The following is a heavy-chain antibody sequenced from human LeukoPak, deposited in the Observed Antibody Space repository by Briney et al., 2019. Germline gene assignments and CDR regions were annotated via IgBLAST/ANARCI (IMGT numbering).Heavy chain of an antibody. D-gene: IGHD3-22*01. Sequence: SGTLSLTCAVSGGSISSSNWWSWVLQSPGKGLQWIGEIYHSGGTNYNPSLKSRVTVSVDKSNNQFSLKLSSVTAADTAVYYCARWGSGFFDFWGQGSLVTVSS. V-gene: IGHV4-4*02. J-gene: IGHJ4*02. CDR3: ARWGSGFFDF. CDR2: IYHSGGT. CDR1: GGSISSSNW.